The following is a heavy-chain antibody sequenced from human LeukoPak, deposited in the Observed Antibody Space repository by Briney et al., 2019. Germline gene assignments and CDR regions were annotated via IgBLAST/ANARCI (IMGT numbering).Heavy chain of an antibody. CDR3: ARHDAVGSQLLYPTPFDY. J-gene: IGHJ4*02. V-gene: IGHV4-38-2*01. D-gene: IGHD2-2*02. Sequence: SETLSLTCAVSGYSISSGYYWGWIRQPPGKGLEWIGSIYHSGSTYYNPSLKSRVTISVDTSKNQFSLKLSSVTAADTAVYYCARHDAVGSQLLYPTPFDYWGQGTLVTVSS. CDR2: IYHSGST. CDR1: GYSISSGYY.